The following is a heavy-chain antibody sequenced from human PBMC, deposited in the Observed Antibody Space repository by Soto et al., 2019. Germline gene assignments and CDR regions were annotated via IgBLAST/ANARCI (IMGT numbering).Heavy chain of an antibody. J-gene: IGHJ6*02. CDR1: GFAFSSHW. Sequence: EVQLVESGGDFVQPGGSLRLSCVASGFAFSSHWMYWVRQAPGKGLVWVSRINSDGTITTYADSVKGRFTISRDNAKNALYLHMSSLGVEDTALYYCVRAADQYSYYGLDVWGQGTTVIVS. D-gene: IGHD2-15*01. V-gene: IGHV3-74*01. CDR3: VRAADQYSYYGLDV. CDR2: INSDGTIT.